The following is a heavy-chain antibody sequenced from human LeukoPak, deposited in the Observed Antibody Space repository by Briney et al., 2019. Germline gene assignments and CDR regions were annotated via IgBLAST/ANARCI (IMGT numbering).Heavy chain of an antibody. Sequence: NSSETLSLTCTVSGGSISSSSYYWGWIRQPPGKGLEWIGSIYYSGSTYYNPSLKSRVTISVDTSKNQFSLKLSSVTAADTAVYYCARQDTAMVQEYYFDYWGQGTLVTVSS. D-gene: IGHD5-18*01. CDR1: GGSISSSSYY. V-gene: IGHV4-39*07. J-gene: IGHJ4*02. CDR2: IYYSGST. CDR3: ARQDTAMVQEYYFDY.